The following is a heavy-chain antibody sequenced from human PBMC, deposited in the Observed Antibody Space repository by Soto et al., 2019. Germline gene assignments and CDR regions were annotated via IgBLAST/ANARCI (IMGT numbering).Heavy chain of an antibody. V-gene: IGHV3-23*01. CDR2: ISGSGGKT. Sequence: PGGSLRLSCAAAGFTSSSYSMTWVRQAPGKGLEWVSGISGSGGKTYYADSVKGRFTISRDNSKNTLYLQMNGLRADDTAVYYCAKTNHYTSGPLDYWGQGTLVTVSS. J-gene: IGHJ4*02. CDR1: GFTSSSYS. D-gene: IGHD6-19*01. CDR3: AKTNHYTSGPLDY.